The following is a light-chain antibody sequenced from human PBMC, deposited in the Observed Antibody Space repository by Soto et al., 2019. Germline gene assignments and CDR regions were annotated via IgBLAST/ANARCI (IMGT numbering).Light chain of an antibody. Sequence: DIVMTQSPDSLAVSLGEGATINCKSSQSLLYSSNNKNYLAWYQQKPGQPPKLLIYRASTRGSGVPDRFSGSGSGTDFTLTISSLQAEDVAVYYCQQYYTTPQTFGQGTKLEIK. CDR3: QQYYTTPQT. J-gene: IGKJ2*01. V-gene: IGKV4-1*01. CDR1: QSLLYSSNNKNY. CDR2: RAS.